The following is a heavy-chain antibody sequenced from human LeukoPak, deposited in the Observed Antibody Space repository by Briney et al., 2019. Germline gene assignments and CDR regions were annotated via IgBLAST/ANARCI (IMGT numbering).Heavy chain of an antibody. V-gene: IGHV3-11*01. D-gene: IGHD3-22*01. J-gene: IGHJ4*02. CDR2: ISSSGSTI. CDR3: ARDLYYDSSGYYSRY. CDR1: GFTFSDYY. Sequence: PGGSLRLSCAASGFTFSDYYMSWIRQAPGKGLEWVSHISSSGSTIYYADSVKGRFTISRDNAKNSLYLQMNSLRAEDTAVYYCARDLYYDSSGYYSRYWGQGTLVTVSS.